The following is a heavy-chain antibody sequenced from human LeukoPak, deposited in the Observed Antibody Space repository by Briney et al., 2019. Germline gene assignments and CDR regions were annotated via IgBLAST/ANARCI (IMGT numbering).Heavy chain of an antibody. Sequence: GGSLRLSCAASGFTFTSFDMTWVRQAPGKGLEWLSYISASGTDMYYADSVRGRFTVSRDNAQNSLHLHLSSLRAEDTAVYYCARETRGGTYRYNFLDYWGLGTLVTVSS. J-gene: IGHJ4*02. V-gene: IGHV3-48*03. D-gene: IGHD3-16*02. CDR2: ISASGTDM. CDR3: ARETRGGTYRYNFLDY. CDR1: GFTFTSFD.